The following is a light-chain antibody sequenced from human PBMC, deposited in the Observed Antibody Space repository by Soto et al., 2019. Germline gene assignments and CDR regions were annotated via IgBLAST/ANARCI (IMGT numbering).Light chain of an antibody. Sequence: EIVLTQSPATLSLSPGERATLSCRASQSVSRYLAWYQQKPGQAPRLLIYDASNRATGIPARFSGSGSGTEFTLTISSLEPADFSVYYCQQRSNWPPITFGQGTRLEIK. J-gene: IGKJ5*01. CDR1: QSVSRY. CDR3: QQRSNWPPIT. CDR2: DAS. V-gene: IGKV3-11*01.